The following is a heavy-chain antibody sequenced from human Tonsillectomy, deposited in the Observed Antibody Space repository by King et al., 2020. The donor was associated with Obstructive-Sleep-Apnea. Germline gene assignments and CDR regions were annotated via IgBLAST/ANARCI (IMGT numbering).Heavy chain of an antibody. Sequence: VQLVESGGGLVQPGGSLRLSCAASRFTFSSYSMNWVRQAPGKGLEWVSYISSNNSTIYYADSVKGRFTISRDNAKNSLYLQMTSLRAEDTAVYYCARDGLDYDVLTGLPWGQGTLVTVSS. V-gene: IGHV3-48*04. J-gene: IGHJ5*02. D-gene: IGHD3-9*01. CDR3: ARDGLDYDVLTGLP. CDR2: ISSNNSTI. CDR1: RFTFSSYS.